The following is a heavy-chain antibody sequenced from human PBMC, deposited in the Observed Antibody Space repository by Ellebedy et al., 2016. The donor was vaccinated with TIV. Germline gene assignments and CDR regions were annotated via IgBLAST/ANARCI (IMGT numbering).Heavy chain of an antibody. CDR2: ITSAGVGT. V-gene: IGHV3-23*01. J-gene: IGHJ2*01. CDR3: AKGLTGNRGGGGWYFDL. CDR1: GFTLSSYG. Sequence: GESLKISCAASGFTLSSYGMNWVRQAPGKGLEWVSGITSAGVGTYNTASVKGRFTLSRDNSKNTLFLQMSSLRVEETAVYYCAKGLTGNRGGGGWYFDLWGRGTLVTVSS. D-gene: IGHD1-20*01.